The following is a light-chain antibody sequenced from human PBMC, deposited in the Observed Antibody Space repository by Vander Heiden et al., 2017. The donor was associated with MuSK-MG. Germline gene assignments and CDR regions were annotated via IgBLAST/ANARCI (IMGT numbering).Light chain of an antibody. J-gene: IGKJ4*01. V-gene: IGKV3-15*01. CDR1: QSIGSK. Sequence: VMTQSPATLSVSPGDRATLSCRASQSIGSKLNWYQQKPGQAPRLLIYGASTRGTGIPARFSGSGYGREFTLTINSRQSEDFAFYYCQQLYDWVPITFGGGTKVEMK. CDR3: QQLYDWVPIT. CDR2: GAS.